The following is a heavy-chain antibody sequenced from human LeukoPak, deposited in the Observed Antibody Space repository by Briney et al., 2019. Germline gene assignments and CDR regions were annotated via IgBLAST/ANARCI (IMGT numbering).Heavy chain of an antibody. D-gene: IGHD3-10*01. J-gene: IGHJ6*03. CDR3: ARANMVRGVIMKYYYYYMDV. Sequence: PSETLSLTCTVSGGSISSYYWSWIRQPPGKGLEWIGYIYYSGSTNYNPSLKSRVTISVDTSKNQFSLKLSSVTAADTAVYYCARANMVRGVIMKYYYYYMDVWGKGTTVTVSS. CDR1: GGSISSYY. CDR2: IYYSGST. V-gene: IGHV4-59*01.